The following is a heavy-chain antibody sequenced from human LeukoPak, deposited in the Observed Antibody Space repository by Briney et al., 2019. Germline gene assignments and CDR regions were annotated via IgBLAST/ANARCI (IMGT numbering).Heavy chain of an antibody. Sequence: VSSVKVSFKASGGTFSSYAISWVRQAPGQGLEWMGGIIPTFGTANYAQKLQGSVTISADESTSTAYMELSSLRSEDTAVYYWASHIAMVFGAFDIWGKGTMVTVSS. CDR1: GGTFSSYA. CDR2: IIPTFGTA. D-gene: IGHD5-18*01. V-gene: IGHV1-69*01. J-gene: IGHJ3*02. CDR3: ASHIAMVFGAFDI.